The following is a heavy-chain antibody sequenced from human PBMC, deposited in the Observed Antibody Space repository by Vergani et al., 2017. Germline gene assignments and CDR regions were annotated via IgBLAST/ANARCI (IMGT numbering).Heavy chain of an antibody. CDR1: GGSISSYY. Sequence: QVQLQESGPGLVKPSETLSLTCTVSGGSISSYYWSWIRQPPGKGLEWIGYIYYSGSTNYNPSLKSRVTISVDTSKNQFTLKLSSVTAADTAVYYCARGRGYCSSTSCYGQDEEYYYYGMDVWGQGTTVTVSS. CDR2: IYYSGST. CDR3: ARGRGYCSSTSCYGQDEEYYYYGMDV. J-gene: IGHJ6*02. D-gene: IGHD2-2*01. V-gene: IGHV4-59*01.